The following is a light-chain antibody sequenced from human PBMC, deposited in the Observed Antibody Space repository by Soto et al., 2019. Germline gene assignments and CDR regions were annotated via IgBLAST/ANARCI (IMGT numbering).Light chain of an antibody. CDR3: QQRKFWPPLT. CDR2: DAS. Sequence: EVVLTQSPVTLALSPGDRATLSCRTSHSVDIYLAWYQQKPGQAPRLLIYDASNRATGIPARFSGSRSGTDFTLTISSLEPEDFAVYYCQQRKFWPPLTFGGGTKVELK. CDR1: HSVDIY. J-gene: IGKJ4*01. V-gene: IGKV3-11*01.